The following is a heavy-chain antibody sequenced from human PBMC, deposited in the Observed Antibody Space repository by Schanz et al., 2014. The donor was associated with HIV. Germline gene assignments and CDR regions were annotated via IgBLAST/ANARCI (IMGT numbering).Heavy chain of an antibody. D-gene: IGHD3-10*01. CDR1: GYNFAAYG. CDR3: AKDEYYYGSWSYIYFYYGMDV. CDR2: ISTYNGNT. J-gene: IGHJ6*04. Sequence: QVQLVQSGAEVKKPGASVKVSCKTSGYNFAAYGISWVRQAPGQGLEWMGGISTYNGNTIYAQKFQGRVTMTTDTSTSTAYMELRSLRSDDTAVYYCAKDEYYYGSWSYIYFYYGMDVWGEGTTVTVSS. V-gene: IGHV1-18*01.